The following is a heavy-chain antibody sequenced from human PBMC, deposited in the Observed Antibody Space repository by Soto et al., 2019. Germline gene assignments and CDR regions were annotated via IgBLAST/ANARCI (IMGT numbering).Heavy chain of an antibody. Sequence: QVQLVESGGGVVQPGRSLRLSCAASGFTFSYYGIHWVRQAPGKGLEWVAVISYDGSSKYYADSVKGRFTISRDNSKNTLYLQMNSRRAEVRSAYYCAKDLAASGEYYYYIMDVCGQGTTVTVSS. CDR2: ISYDGSSK. CDR3: AKDLAASGEYYYYIMDV. J-gene: IGHJ6*02. CDR1: GFTFSYYG. D-gene: IGHD6-13*01. V-gene: IGHV3-30*18.